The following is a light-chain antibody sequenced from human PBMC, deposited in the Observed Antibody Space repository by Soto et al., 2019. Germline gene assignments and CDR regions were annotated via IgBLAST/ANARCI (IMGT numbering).Light chain of an antibody. J-gene: IGKJ1*01. V-gene: IGKV3-15*01. CDR2: GAS. Sequence: VLTQSPATLSVSPGERVTLSCRTSQSVGSSLAWYQQVPGQAPRLLIYGASYRETGISDRFSGGGSGTEFVLTISDLQSEDFAVYSCQQYNAWPPTFGQGTKV. CDR3: QQYNAWPPT. CDR1: QSVGSS.